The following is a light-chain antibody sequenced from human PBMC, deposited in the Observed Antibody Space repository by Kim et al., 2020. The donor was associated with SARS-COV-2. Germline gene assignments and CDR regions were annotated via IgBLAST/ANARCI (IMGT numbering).Light chain of an antibody. V-gene: IGLV3-19*01. CDR1: SLRSYY. Sequence: FGQTVRIPCQGDSLRSYYASWYQQTPGQAPVLVIYGKNNRPSGIPDRFSGSSSGNTASLTITGAQAEDEADYYCNSRDSSGNHVVFGGGTQLTVL. CDR3: NSRDSSGNHVV. CDR2: GKN. J-gene: IGLJ2*01.